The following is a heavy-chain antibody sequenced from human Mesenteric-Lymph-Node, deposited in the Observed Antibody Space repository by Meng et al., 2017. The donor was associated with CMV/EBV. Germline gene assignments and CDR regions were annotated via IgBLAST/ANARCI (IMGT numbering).Heavy chain of an antibody. CDR2: VNSDGSVT. CDR3: ARIGTGLASRYDN. CDR1: GFTFSTYW. Sequence: GGSLRLSCAASGFTFSTYWMHWVRQVPGKGLVWVSCVNSDGSVTIYADSVKGRFTISRDNVKNTLYLEMNSLRAEDTALYYCARIGTGLASRYDNWGQGILVTVSS. J-gene: IGHJ4*02. V-gene: IGHV3-74*01. D-gene: IGHD3/OR15-3a*01.